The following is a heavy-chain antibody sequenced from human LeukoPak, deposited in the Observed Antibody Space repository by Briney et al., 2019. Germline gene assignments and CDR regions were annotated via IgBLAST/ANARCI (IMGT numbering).Heavy chain of an antibody. CDR2: ISAGNGNT. J-gene: IGHJ4*02. D-gene: IGHD6-6*01. CDR1: GYTFTSYA. Sequence: GASVKVSCKASGYTFTSYAIHWVRQAPGQRLEWMGWISAGNGNTKYSQNFQGRVTFISNTSATTAFMELSSLRSEDAAVYYCARDGSIGYWGQGTLVTVSS. V-gene: IGHV1-3*01. CDR3: ARDGSIGY.